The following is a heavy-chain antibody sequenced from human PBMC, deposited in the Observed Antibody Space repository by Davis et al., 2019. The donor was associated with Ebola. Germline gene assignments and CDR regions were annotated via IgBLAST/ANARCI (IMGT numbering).Heavy chain of an antibody. CDR1: GYTFTSYA. V-gene: IGHV1-3*01. J-gene: IGHJ4*02. D-gene: IGHD3-16*02. CDR3: ARELGGVIVLSFDY. Sequence: SVTVSCKASGYTFTSYAMHWVRQAPGQRLEWMGWINAVNGNTKYSQKFQGRVTITRDTSASTAYMELSSLRSEDTAVYYCARELGGVIVLSFDYWGQGTLVTVSS. CDR2: INAVNGNT.